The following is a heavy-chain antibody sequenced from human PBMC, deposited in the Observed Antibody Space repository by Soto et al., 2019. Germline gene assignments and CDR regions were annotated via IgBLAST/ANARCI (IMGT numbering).Heavy chain of an antibody. J-gene: IGHJ5*02. CDR1: GFRFTYYG. Sequence: QMQLVQSGAEVKKPGASVRVSCKASGFRFTYYGITWVRQAPGQGLEWMGWISAHNGNTNYAQKLEGRVTMTTDTSTSTAYMEMTSLTSADTAVYYCARSYCSTSTCYSYWLDPWGQGTMVTVSS. CDR2: ISAHNGNT. V-gene: IGHV1-18*04. D-gene: IGHD2-2*02. CDR3: ARSYCSTSTCYSYWLDP.